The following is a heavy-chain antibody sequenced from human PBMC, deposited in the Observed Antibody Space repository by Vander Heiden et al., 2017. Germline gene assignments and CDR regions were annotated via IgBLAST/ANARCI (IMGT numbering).Heavy chain of an antibody. J-gene: IGHJ5*02. V-gene: IGHV3-48*02. D-gene: IGHD2-21*01. CDR3: ARVGLFMPHNWFDP. CDR2: ISSTTSTI. Sequence: EVRLVESGGGLVQPGGSLRLSCAASGFTFSNYNMNWVRQAPGMGLEWVSHISSTTSTIYYADSVKGRFTISRDNAKSSLYLQMNSLRDEDTAVYFCARVGLFMPHNWFDPWGQGTLVTVSS. CDR1: GFTFSNYN.